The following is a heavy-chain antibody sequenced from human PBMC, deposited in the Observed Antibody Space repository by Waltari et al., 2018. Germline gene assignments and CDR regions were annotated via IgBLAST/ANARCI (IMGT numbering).Heavy chain of an antibody. D-gene: IGHD3-16*01. J-gene: IGHJ4*02. CDR3: AKALGIMGFDC. Sequence: DVQLLESGGGVVQRGGSLSVGCTASGIPFSPYAMAWVRQGLGQGLEWVSTISGSGNDTYYADSVKGRFTISRDNSKNTVFLQMNMLRVEDTANYYCAKALGIMGFDCWGQGTLVAVAS. CDR2: ISGSGNDT. V-gene: IGHV3-23*01. CDR1: GIPFSPYA.